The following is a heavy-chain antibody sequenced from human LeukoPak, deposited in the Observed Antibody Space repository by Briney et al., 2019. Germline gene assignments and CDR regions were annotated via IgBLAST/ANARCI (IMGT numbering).Heavy chain of an antibody. Sequence: SETLSLTCAVYGGSFSGYYWSWIRQPPGKGLEWIGEINHSGSTNYNPSLKSRVTISVDTSKNQFSLKLSSVTAADTAVYYCARGNSSSLDYWGQGTLVTVSS. J-gene: IGHJ4*02. CDR2: INHSGST. CDR1: GGSFSGYY. D-gene: IGHD6-6*01. CDR3: ARGNSSSLDY. V-gene: IGHV4-34*01.